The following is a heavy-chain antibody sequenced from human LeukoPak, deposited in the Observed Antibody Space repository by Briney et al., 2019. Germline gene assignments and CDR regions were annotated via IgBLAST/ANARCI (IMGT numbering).Heavy chain of an antibody. Sequence: GSLRLSCAASGFTVSSNYMSWIRQPPGKGLEWIGEINHSGSTNYNPSLKSRVTISVDTSKNQFSLKLSSVTAADTAVYYCASKGVGYCSSTSCYNSYYGMDVWGQGTTVTVSS. CDR3: ASKGVGYCSSTSCYNSYYGMDV. D-gene: IGHD2-2*02. CDR1: GFTVSSNY. J-gene: IGHJ6*02. CDR2: INHSGST. V-gene: IGHV4-34*01.